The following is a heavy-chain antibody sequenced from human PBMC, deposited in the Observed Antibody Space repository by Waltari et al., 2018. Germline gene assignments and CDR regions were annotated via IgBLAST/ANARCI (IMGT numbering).Heavy chain of an antibody. CDR1: GGSFSGYY. V-gene: IGHV4-34*01. D-gene: IGHD6-13*01. CDR2: INHSGST. CDR3: ARVSSWYAKNYYYYGMDV. J-gene: IGHJ6*02. Sequence: QVQLQQWGAGLLKPSETLSLTCAVYGGSFSGYYWSWIRQPPGRGLEWIGGINHSGSTNYNPSLKSRVTISVDTSKNQFSLKLSSVTAADTAVYYCARVSSWYAKNYYYYGMDVWGQGTTVTVSS.